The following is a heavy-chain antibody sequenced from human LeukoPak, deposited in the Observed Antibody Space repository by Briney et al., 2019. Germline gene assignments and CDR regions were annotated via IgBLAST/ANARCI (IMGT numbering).Heavy chain of an antibody. Sequence: GGSLRLSCAASGFTFSGYSMNWVRQAPGKGLEWVSSISSSSSYIYYADSVKGRFTISRDNAKNSLYLQMNSLRAEDTAVYYCASVGSNDPDYWGQGTLVTVSS. CDR1: GFTFSGYS. D-gene: IGHD1-1*01. J-gene: IGHJ4*02. V-gene: IGHV3-21*01. CDR2: ISSSSSYI. CDR3: ASVGSNDPDY.